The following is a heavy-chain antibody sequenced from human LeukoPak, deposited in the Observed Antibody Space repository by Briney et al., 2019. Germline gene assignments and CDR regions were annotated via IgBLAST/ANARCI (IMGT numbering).Heavy chain of an antibody. CDR2: IRYDGSNK. J-gene: IGHJ4*02. Sequence: GGSLRLSCAASGFTFSSYGMHWVRQAPGKGLGWVAFIRYDGSNKYYADSVKGRFTISRDNSKDTLYLQMNSLRSEDTAVYYCARVCGGDCYSEFDYWGQGTLVTVSS. CDR1: GFTFSSYG. V-gene: IGHV3-30*02. D-gene: IGHD2-21*02. CDR3: ARVCGGDCYSEFDY.